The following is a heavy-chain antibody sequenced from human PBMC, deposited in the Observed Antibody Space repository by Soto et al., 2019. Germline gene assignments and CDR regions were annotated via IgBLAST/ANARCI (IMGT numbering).Heavy chain of an antibody. J-gene: IGHJ4*02. D-gene: IGHD5-12*01. CDR1: GFTFSSYA. CDR2: ISYDGSNK. V-gene: IGHV3-30-3*01. CDR3: ARDRGYSGYAHGGFDY. Sequence: PGGALRLSCAASGFTFSSYAMHWVRQAPGKGLEWVAVISYDGSNKYYADAVKGRFTISRDNSKNTLYLQKNSLRAEDTAVYYCARDRGYSGYAHGGFDYWGQGTLVTVSS.